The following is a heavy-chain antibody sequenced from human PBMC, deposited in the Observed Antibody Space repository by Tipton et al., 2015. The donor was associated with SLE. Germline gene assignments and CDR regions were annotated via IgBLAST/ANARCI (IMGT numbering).Heavy chain of an antibody. V-gene: IGHV1-18*01. CDR3: ARQSVYYDFWSGFPSWFDP. CDR1: GYTFTNYG. CDR2: ISTHNGNT. Sequence: QLVQSGAEVKKPGASVKVSCKASGYTFTNYGISWVRQAPGQGLEWMGWISTHNGNTVYAHKFQGRVTLTTDTATSTAYMELGSLRSDDTAVYFCARQSVYYDFWSGFPSWFDPWGQGSLVTVSS. J-gene: IGHJ5*02. D-gene: IGHD3-3*01.